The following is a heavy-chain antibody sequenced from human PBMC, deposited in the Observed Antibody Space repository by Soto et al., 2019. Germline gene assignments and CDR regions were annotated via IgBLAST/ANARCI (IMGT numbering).Heavy chain of an antibody. CDR1: LFTVCSNY. CDR3: ASDLRFLEWPHYYYGMDV. Sequence: LRRSRAASLFTVCSNYMSWLRQAPGKGLGWGLVLYSGDSTYYADSVKGRFTISRDNSKNTLYLQMNSLRAEDTAVYYCASDLRFLEWPHYYYGMDVWGQGTTVTVSS. V-gene: IGHV3-53*01. D-gene: IGHD3-3*01. J-gene: IGHJ6*02. CDR2: LYSGDST.